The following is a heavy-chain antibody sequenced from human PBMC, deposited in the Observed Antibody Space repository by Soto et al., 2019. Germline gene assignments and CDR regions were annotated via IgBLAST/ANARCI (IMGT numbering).Heavy chain of an antibody. D-gene: IGHD7-27*01. CDR2: ISSSSSTI. CDR1: GFTFSSYS. J-gene: IGHJ4*02. CDR3: ARDHCTNCDTLNY. Sequence: GGSLRLSCAASGFTFSSYSMNWVRQAPGKGLEWVSYISSSSSTIYYADSVKGRFTISRDNAKNSLYLQMNSLRAEDTAVYYCARDHCTNCDTLNYWGQGTLVTVSS. V-gene: IGHV3-48*04.